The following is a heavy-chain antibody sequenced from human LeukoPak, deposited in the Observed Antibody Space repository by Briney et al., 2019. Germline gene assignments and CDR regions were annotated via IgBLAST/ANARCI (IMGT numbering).Heavy chain of an antibody. V-gene: IGHV3-53*01. CDR2: IYSGGST. CDR3: ATRLRGSGSYQSGDAFDI. Sequence: GGSLRLSCAASGFTVSSNYMSWVRQAPGKGLEWVSVIYSGGSTYYADSVKGRFTISRDNSKNTLYLQMNSLRAEDTAVYYCATRLRGSGSYQSGDAFDIWGQGTMVAVSS. J-gene: IGHJ3*02. CDR1: GFTVSSNY. D-gene: IGHD3-10*01.